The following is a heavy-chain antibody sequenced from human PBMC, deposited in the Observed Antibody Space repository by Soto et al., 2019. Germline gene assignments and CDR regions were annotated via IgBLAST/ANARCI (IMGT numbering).Heavy chain of an antibody. J-gene: IGHJ4*02. CDR3: TTVSTGYSGSWYVY. CDR1: GFTFSCSA. V-gene: IGHV3-73*01. Sequence: GGSLRLSCAASGFTFSCSAMHWVRQASGKGLEWVGRIRSKANSYATAYAASVKGRFTISRDDSKNTAYLQMNSLKTEDTAVYYCTTVSTGYSGSWYVYWGQGTLVTVSS. CDR2: IRSKANSYAT. D-gene: IGHD6-13*01.